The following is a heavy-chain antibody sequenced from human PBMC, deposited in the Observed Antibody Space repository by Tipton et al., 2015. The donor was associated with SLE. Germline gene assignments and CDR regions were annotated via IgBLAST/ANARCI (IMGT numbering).Heavy chain of an antibody. Sequence: SLRLSCAASGFTFSSYSMNWVRQAPGKGLEWVSYISSSSSTIYYADSVKGRFTISRDNAKNSLYLQMNSLRAEDTAVYYCARGRYQLPERSYYYYGMDVWGQGTTVTVSS. CDR3: ARGRYQLPERSYYYYGMDV. CDR2: ISSSSSTI. CDR1: GFTFSSYS. J-gene: IGHJ6*02. D-gene: IGHD2-2*01. V-gene: IGHV3-48*01.